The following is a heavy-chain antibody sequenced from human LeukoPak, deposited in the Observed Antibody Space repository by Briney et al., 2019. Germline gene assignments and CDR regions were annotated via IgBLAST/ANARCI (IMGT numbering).Heavy chain of an antibody. V-gene: IGHV3-23*01. CDR3: ASRKEYSTSSVFY. Sequence: GSLRLSCAASGFTFTNYVMTWIRQAPGKGLEWLSGISVSGADTYYADSVKGRFTISRDNSKNTGSLRLNSLRAEDSAIYYCASRKEYSTSSVFYWGQGTLVTVSS. CDR2: ISVSGADT. CDR1: GFTFTNYV. D-gene: IGHD6-6*01. J-gene: IGHJ4*02.